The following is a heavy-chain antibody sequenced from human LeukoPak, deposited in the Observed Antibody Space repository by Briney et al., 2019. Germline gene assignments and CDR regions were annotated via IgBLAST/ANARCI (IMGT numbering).Heavy chain of an antibody. V-gene: IGHV4-59*12. Sequence: SETLSLTCTVSGGSISSYYWSWIRQPPGKGLEWIGYIFYSGSTNYNPSLKSRVTISVDTSKNQFSLKLSSVTAADTAVYYCATNTKYYDILTGSIRERGYWGQGTLVTVSS. J-gene: IGHJ4*02. CDR1: GGSISSYY. CDR2: IFYSGST. CDR3: ATNTKYYDILTGSIRERGY. D-gene: IGHD3-9*01.